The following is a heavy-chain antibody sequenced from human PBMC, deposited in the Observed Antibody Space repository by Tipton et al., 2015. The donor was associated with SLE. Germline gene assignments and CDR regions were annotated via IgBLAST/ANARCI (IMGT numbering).Heavy chain of an antibody. D-gene: IGHD6-13*01. CDR3: ARGWYSRNWEWWFDP. J-gene: IGHJ5*02. CDR1: AGSITSSSYY. CDR2: IYHSGST. Sequence: TLSLTCTVSAGSITSSSYYWAWIRQPPGKGLEWIGTIYHSGSTYYNPSLKSRVTISVDTSKNQFSLKLRSVTAADTAVYYCARGWYSRNWEWWFDPWGQGTLVTVSS. V-gene: IGHV4-39*01.